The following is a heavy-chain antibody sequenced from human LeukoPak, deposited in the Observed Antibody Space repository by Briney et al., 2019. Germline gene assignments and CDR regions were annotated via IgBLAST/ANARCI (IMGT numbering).Heavy chain of an antibody. Sequence: ASVKVSCKASGYTFTGYYMHWVRQAPGQGLEWMGWINPNSGGTNYAQKFQGRVTMTEDTSTDTAYMELSSLRSEDTAVYYCATVWTVATTNNWFDPWGQGTLVTVSS. CDR1: GYTFTGYY. J-gene: IGHJ5*02. V-gene: IGHV1-2*02. D-gene: IGHD6-19*01. CDR3: ATVWTVATTNNWFDP. CDR2: INPNSGGT.